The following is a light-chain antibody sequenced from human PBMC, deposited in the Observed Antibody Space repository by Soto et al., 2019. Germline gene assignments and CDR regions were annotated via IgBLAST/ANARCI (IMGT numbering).Light chain of an antibody. V-gene: IGKV1-27*01. CDR1: QGISRY. Sequence: DIPMTQTPPSLSASVGDRVTITCRASQGISRYLAWYQQKPGKVPKLLIYAASTLQSGVPSRFSGSGSGTDFTLTISSLQPEDVATYYCQKYDSAPLFTFGPGTRVDVK. CDR2: AAS. CDR3: QKYDSAPLFT. J-gene: IGKJ3*01.